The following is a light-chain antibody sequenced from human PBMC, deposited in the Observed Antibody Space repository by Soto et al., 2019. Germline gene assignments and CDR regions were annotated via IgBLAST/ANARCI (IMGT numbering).Light chain of an antibody. CDR3: AAWDDSLSVRYV. Sequence: SVLTQPPSASGTPGQMVTISCSGSSSNIGSNYVYWYQQLPGTAPKLLIYRNNQRPSGVPDRFSGSKSGTSASLAISGLRSEDEADYYCAAWDDSLSVRYVFGTGTKVTVL. J-gene: IGLJ1*01. CDR2: RNN. V-gene: IGLV1-47*01. CDR1: SSNIGSNY.